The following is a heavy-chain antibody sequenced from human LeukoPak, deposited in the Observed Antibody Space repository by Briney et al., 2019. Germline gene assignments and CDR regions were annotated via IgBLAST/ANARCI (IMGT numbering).Heavy chain of an antibody. CDR3: ASLKYGSDAFDI. V-gene: IGHV3-53*01. J-gene: IGHJ3*02. D-gene: IGHD4-17*01. CDR2: IYSGGST. CDR1: GFTVSSNY. Sequence: GGSLRLSCAASGFTVSSNYMSWVRQAPGKGLEWVSVIYSGGSTYYADSVEGRSTISRDNSKNTLYLQMNSLRAEDTAVYYCASLKYGSDAFDIWGQGTMVTVSS.